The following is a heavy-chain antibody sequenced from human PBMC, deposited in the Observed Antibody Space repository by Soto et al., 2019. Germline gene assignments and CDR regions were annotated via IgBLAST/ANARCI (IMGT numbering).Heavy chain of an antibody. CDR1: GFTFSNYA. CDR2: ITSEGGRT. D-gene: IGHD3-10*01. CDR3: ARAPRVHMVRGVIIRPWFDP. Sequence: GGSRILSCTVSGFTFSNYAMHWVRQAPGKGLEYVSGITSEGGRTWHADSVKCRFTISRDTSKNTLYLQMNSLRAEDTAVYYCARAPRVHMVRGVIIRPWFDPWGQGTLVTVSS. J-gene: IGHJ5*02. V-gene: IGHV3-64*04.